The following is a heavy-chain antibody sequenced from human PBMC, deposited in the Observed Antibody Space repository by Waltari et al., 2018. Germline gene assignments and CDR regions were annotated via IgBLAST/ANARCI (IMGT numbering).Heavy chain of an antibody. J-gene: IGHJ3*02. CDR3: ARDRYCSGGSCYGAGGAFDI. Sequence: QVQLQESGPGLVKPSETLSLCTVSGGSISSYYWSWLRQPPGKGLEWIGYIYSSGTTNNNPSLKSRVTISVDTSKNQFSLKLSSVTAADTAVYYCARDRYCSGGSCYGAGGAFDIWGQGTMVTVSS. D-gene: IGHD2-15*01. CDR2: IYSSGTT. CDR1: GGSISSYY. V-gene: IGHV4-59*01.